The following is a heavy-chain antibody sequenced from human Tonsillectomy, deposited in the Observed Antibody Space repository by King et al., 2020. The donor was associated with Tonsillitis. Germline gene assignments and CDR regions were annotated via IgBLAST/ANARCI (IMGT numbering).Heavy chain of an antibody. CDR1: GFSFSNYG. D-gene: IGHD3-10*02. CDR3: AKDVPAAFFDY. J-gene: IGHJ4*02. Sequence: VQLVQSGGGVVQPGGSLRLSCAASGFSFSNYGMHWVRQAPGKGLEWVAFIRSDGSIKYYADPVKGRFTISRDNSKNTQYLQINSPRPEVTAVYYCAKDVPAAFFDYWGQRTLVTVSS. CDR2: IRSDGSIK. V-gene: IGHV3-30*02.